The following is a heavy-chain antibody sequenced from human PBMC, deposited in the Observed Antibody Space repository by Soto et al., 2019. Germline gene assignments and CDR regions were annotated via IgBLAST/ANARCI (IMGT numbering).Heavy chain of an antibody. V-gene: IGHV3-74*01. CDR3: ASTISMVRGHGMDV. CDR2: INSDESNR. J-gene: IGHJ6*04. Sequence: GGSLRLSCVASGFTFSSYWMHWVRQAPGKGLVWVSRINSDESNRKYADSVEGRFTISRDNAKNTVYLEMNSLRTEDTAVYYCASTISMVRGHGMDVWGKGTKGTVSS. D-gene: IGHD3-10*01. CDR1: GFTFSSYW.